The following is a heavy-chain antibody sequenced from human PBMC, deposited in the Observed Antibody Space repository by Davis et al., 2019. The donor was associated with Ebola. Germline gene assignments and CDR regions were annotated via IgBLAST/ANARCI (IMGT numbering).Heavy chain of an antibody. CDR1: GGSISSYY. D-gene: IGHD1-1*01. J-gene: IGHJ5*02. V-gene: IGHV4-59*01. Sequence: PSETLSLTCTVSGGSISSYYWTWIRQPPGKGLEWVANIYYSRSTHYNPSLKSRVTISIDTSKNHFSLKVSSVTAADTAVYYCARGLPNVDLWGQGTLVPVSS. CDR3: ARGLPNVDL. CDR2: IYYSRST.